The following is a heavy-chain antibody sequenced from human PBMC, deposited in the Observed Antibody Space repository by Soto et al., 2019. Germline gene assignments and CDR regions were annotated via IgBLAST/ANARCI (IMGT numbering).Heavy chain of an antibody. Sequence: GGSLRLSCAASGFNFSFYAMHWVRQAPGKGLEWVSYISSSSSTIYYADSVKGRFTISRDNAKNSLYLQMNSLRAEDTAVYYCARAKTTVTTYDAFDIWGQGTMVTVSS. CDR2: ISSSSSTI. J-gene: IGHJ3*02. CDR3: ARAKTTVTTYDAFDI. V-gene: IGHV3-48*01. CDR1: GFNFSFYA. D-gene: IGHD4-17*01.